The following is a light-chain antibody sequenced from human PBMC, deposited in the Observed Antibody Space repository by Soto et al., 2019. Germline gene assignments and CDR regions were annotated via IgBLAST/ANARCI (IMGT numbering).Light chain of an antibody. V-gene: IGKV3-20*01. CDR2: GAS. Sequence: EIVLTQSPGTPSLSPGERATLSWRASQSVSSSYLAWYQQKPGQAPRLLIYGASSRATGIPDRFSGSGSGTDFTLTISRLEPEDFAVYYCQQYGSSPPITFGQGTRLEIK. J-gene: IGKJ5*01. CDR1: QSVSSSY. CDR3: QQYGSSPPIT.